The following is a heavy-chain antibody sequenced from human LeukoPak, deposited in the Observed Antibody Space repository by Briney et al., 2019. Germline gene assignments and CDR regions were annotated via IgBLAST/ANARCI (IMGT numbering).Heavy chain of an antibody. CDR1: GYTLTRYY. V-gene: IGHV1-2*02. CDR2: INPNRGGT. D-gene: IGHD5-18*01. CDR3: ARDSRISSYGPPKF. J-gene: IGHJ4*02. Sequence: ASVKVSFKASGYTLTRYYMHWVRQAPGQGLEWMGWINPNRGGTIYAQKFEGRVTMTRDTSISTAYMEPSRLRSDHPAVYYCARDSRISSYGPPKFWGQGTLVTVSS.